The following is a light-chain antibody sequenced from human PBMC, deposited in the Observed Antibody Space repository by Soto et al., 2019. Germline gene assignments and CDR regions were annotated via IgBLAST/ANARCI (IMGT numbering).Light chain of an antibody. CDR3: QQYGSPR. Sequence: EIVLTQSPGTLSLSPGERATLSCRASQSVSSSYLAWYQQKPGQAPRLLIYGASRRATVIPDRFSGSGSGTDFTLTISRLEPEDFAVYYCQQYGSPRFGGGTKVDIK. CDR2: GAS. CDR1: QSVSSSY. J-gene: IGKJ4*01. V-gene: IGKV3-20*01.